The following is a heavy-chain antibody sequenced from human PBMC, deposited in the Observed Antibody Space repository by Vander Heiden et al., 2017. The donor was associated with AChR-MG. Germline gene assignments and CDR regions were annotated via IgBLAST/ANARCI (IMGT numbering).Heavy chain of an antibody. J-gene: IGHJ4*02. CDR1: GFTFSSYS. V-gene: IGHV3-48*01. Sequence: EVQLVESGGGLVQPGGSPRLSCAASGFTFSSYSMNWVRQAPGKGLEWVSYISSSSSTIYYAGSVKGRFTISRDNAKNSLYLQMNSLRAEDTAVYYCARGGHSSSWWGQGTLVTVSS. CDR3: ARGGHSSSW. CDR2: ISSSSSTI. D-gene: IGHD6-13*01.